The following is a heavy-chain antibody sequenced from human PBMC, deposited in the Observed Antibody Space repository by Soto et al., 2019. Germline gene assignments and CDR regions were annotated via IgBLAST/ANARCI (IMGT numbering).Heavy chain of an antibody. D-gene: IGHD2-2*01. Sequence: GASVKVSCKASGGTFSSYAISWVRQAPGQGLEWMGGIIPIFGTANYAQKFQGRVTITADKSTSTAYMELSSLRSEETAVYYCARERYCSSTSCLGMDVWGQGTTVTVS. V-gene: IGHV1-69*06. CDR3: ARERYCSSTSCLGMDV. CDR1: GGTFSSYA. J-gene: IGHJ6*02. CDR2: IIPIFGTA.